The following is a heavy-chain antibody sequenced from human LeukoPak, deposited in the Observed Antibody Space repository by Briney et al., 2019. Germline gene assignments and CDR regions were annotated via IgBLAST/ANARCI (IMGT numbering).Heavy chain of an antibody. CDR3: ARGEGERYYVNFFDY. J-gene: IGHJ4*01. CDR2: FYYSGST. CDR1: GGSLSGHY. V-gene: IGHV4-59*11. D-gene: IGHD1-26*01. Sequence: SETLSLICSVSGGSLSGHYWSWFLQPPGKGLEPIGYFYYSGSTNYHPSLKSRVTISVDTSKNQFSLKVNSVTSADTAVYYCARGEGERYYVNFFDYWGHGTLVTVSS.